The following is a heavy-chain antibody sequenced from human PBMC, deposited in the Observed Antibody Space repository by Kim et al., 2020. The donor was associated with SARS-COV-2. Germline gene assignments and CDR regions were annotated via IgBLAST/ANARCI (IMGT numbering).Heavy chain of an antibody. D-gene: IGHD3-10*01. CDR3: ARDGNYYGSGSYLDV. CDR2: IYYSGST. Sequence: SETLSLTCTVSGASISSGGYYWSWIRQHPGKGLEWIGYIYYSGSTYYNPSLKSRVTISVDTSKNQFSLKLSSVTAADTAVYYCARDGNYYGSGSYLDVWGQGTTVTVSS. CDR1: GASISSGGYY. J-gene: IGHJ6*02. V-gene: IGHV4-31*03.